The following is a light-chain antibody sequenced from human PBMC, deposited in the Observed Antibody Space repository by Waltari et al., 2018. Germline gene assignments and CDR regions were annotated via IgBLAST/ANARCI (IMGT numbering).Light chain of an antibody. CDR1: QSVYTTY. Sequence: IVLTKPPATLSSAPGQIAPLSCRASQSVYTTYLAWYQQKPGQAPRLLIYSSSNRATGIPDRFSGSGSGTDFTLTISRLEPGDFAVYYCQQYGTSPWTFGQGTKVEIK. J-gene: IGKJ1*01. CDR3: QQYGTSPWT. V-gene: IGKV3-20*01. CDR2: SSS.